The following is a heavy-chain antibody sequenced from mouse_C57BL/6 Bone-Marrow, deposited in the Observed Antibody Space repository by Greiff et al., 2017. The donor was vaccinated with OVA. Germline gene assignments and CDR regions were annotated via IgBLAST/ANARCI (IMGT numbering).Heavy chain of an antibody. J-gene: IGHJ1*03. CDR2: IWGGGST. V-gene: IGHV2-9*01. Sequence: VQLKESGPGLVAPSQSLSITCTVSGFSLTSYGVAWVRQPPGKGLEWLGVIWGGGSTNYNSALMSRLSISKDNSKSQVFLKMNSLQTDDTAMYYCDKHGLTGSSYWYFDVWGTGTTVTVSS. CDR3: DKHGLTGSSYWYFDV. CDR1: GFSLTSYG. D-gene: IGHD1-1*01.